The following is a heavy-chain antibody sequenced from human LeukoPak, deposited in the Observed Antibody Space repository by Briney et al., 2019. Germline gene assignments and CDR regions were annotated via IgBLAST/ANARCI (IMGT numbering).Heavy chain of an antibody. CDR2: IYTSGST. J-gene: IGHJ5*02. D-gene: IGHD2-2*01. V-gene: IGHV4-4*09. Sequence: SETLSLTCTVSGGSISSYYWSWIRQPPGKGLEWIGYIYTSGSTNYNPSLKSRVTISVDTSKNQFSLKLSSVTAADTAVYYCARRIHCSSTSCYSTGWNWFDPWGQGTLVTVSS. CDR1: GGSISSYY. CDR3: ARRIHCSSTSCYSTGWNWFDP.